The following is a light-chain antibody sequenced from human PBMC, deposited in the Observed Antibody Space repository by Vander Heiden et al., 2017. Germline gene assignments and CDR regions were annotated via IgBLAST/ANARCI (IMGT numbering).Light chain of an antibody. CDR2: GKN. V-gene: IGLV3-19*01. CDR1: SLRSYY. J-gene: IGLJ3*02. Sequence: PDLPQNPAVPVALGQTVRITCQGDSLRSYYASWYQQKPGQAPVLVIYGKNNRPSGIPDRFSGSSSGNTASLTITGAQAEDEADYYCNSRDSSGNHPFGGGTKLTVL. CDR3: NSRDSSGNHP.